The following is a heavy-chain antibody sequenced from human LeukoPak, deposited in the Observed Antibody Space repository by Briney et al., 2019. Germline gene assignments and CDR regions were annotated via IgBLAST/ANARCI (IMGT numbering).Heavy chain of an antibody. V-gene: IGHV4-59*12. CDR1: GGSISSYY. CDR3: AREVGATEDAFDI. CDR2: IYYSGST. D-gene: IGHD1-26*01. Sequence: KPSETLSLTCTVSGGSISSYYWSWIRQPPGKGLEWIGYIYYSGSTNYNPSLKSRVTRSVDTSKNQFSLKLSSVTAADTAVYYCAREVGATEDAFDIWGQGTMVTVSS. J-gene: IGHJ3*02.